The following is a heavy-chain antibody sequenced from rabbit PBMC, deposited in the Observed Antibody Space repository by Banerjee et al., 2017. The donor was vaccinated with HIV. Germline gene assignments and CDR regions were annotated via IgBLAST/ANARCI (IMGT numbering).Heavy chain of an antibody. J-gene: IGHJ4*01. D-gene: IGHD6-1*01. Sequence: QSLEESGGDLVKPGASLTLTCTASGFSFSSSYYMCWVRQAPGKGLEWIACIYAGSSGSTYYASWAKGRFTISKTSSTTVTLQMTSLTAADTATYFCARQYTYGYAGYAYANEFNLWGPALVTVS. CDR2: IYAGSSGST. CDR1: GFSFSSSYY. CDR3: ARQYTYGYAGYAYANEFNL. V-gene: IGHV1S40*01.